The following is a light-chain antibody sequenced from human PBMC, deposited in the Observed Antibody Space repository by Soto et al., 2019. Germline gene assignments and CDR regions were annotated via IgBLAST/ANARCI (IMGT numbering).Light chain of an antibody. J-gene: IGKJ2*01. CDR2: GAS. Sequence: EIVLTQSPGTLSLSPGERATLSCRASQSVSRSFLAWYQQKPGQAPRLLIYGASSRATGIPDRFSGSGSGTHFTLTISRLEPEDSPLYYCQQYYTSPRTFGQGTKLEI. V-gene: IGKV3-20*01. CDR1: QSVSRSF. CDR3: QQYYTSPRT.